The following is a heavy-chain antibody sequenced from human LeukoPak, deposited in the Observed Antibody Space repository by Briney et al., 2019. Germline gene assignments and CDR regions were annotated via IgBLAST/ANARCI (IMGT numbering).Heavy chain of an antibody. J-gene: IGHJ6*03. CDR1: SYSMSSGNY. CDR2: IHHSGRT. CDR3: ARDLARESYFYYMDV. V-gene: IGHV4-38-2*02. Sequence: SETLSLTCAVSSYSMSSGNYWGWIRQPPGKGRDGLGSIHHSGRTYYNPSLKSRVTISVDTSKDQFSLKLSSVTAADTAVYYCARDLARESYFYYMDVWGKGTTVTVSS.